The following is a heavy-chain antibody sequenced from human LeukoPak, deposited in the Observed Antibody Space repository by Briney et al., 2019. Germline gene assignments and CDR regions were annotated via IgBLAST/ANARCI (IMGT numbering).Heavy chain of an antibody. J-gene: IGHJ4*02. D-gene: IGHD1-26*01. CDR2: FDPEDGET. CDR3: STGGSYLTLLDY. Sequence: ASVKVSCKVSGYTLTELSMHWVRQAPGKGLEWMGDFDPEDGETLYAQKFQGRVTMTEDTSTDTAYMELSSLRSEDTAVYYCSTGGSYLTLLDYGGQGPRVPVSS. V-gene: IGHV1-24*01. CDR1: GYTLTELS.